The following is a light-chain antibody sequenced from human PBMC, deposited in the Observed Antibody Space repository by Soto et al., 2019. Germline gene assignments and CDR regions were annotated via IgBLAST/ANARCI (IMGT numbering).Light chain of an antibody. CDR2: KAS. V-gene: IGKV1-5*03. CDR3: QQYNSYPWT. Sequence: DIQMTQSPPTLSASVGDRVTITCRASQRISSWLAWYQQKPGKAPKLLIYKASTLESGVPSRLSGSGSGTEFTLTISSLQPDDFATYYCQQYNSYPWTFGQGTKVDIK. J-gene: IGKJ1*01. CDR1: QRISSW.